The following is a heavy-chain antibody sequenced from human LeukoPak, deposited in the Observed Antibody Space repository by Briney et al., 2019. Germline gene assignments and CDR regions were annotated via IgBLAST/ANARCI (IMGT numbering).Heavy chain of an antibody. CDR1: GGSFNGYY. D-gene: IGHD1-26*01. CDR3: ARGVVGATASLDFDY. Sequence: ASETLSLTCAVYGGSFNGYYWSWIRQPPGKGLEWIGEINHSGSTNYNPSLKSRVTISVDTSKNQFSLKLSSVTAADTAVYYCARGVVGATASLDFDYWGQGTLVTVSS. CDR2: INHSGST. V-gene: IGHV4-34*01. J-gene: IGHJ4*02.